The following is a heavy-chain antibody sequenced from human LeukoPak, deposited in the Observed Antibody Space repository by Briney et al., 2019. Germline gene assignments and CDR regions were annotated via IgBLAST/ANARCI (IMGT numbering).Heavy chain of an antibody. Sequence: SETLSLTCTVSGGSISSSSYYWGWIRQPPGKGLEWIGSIYYSGSTYYNPSLKSRVTISVDTSKNQFSLKLSSVTAADTAVYYCAGHRGYDFRIDPWGQGTLVTVSS. V-gene: IGHV4-39*01. CDR1: GGSISSSSYY. CDR3: AGHRGYDFRIDP. CDR2: IYYSGST. D-gene: IGHD3-3*01. J-gene: IGHJ5*02.